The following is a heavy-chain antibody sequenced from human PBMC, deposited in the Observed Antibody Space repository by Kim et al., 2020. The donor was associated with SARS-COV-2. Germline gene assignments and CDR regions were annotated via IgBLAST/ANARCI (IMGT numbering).Heavy chain of an antibody. CDR2: INAGNGNT. CDR1: GYTFTSYA. D-gene: IGHD3-9*01. Sequence: VKVSCKASGYTFTSYAMHWVRQAPGQRLEWMGWINAGNGNTKYSQKFQGRVTITRDTSASTAYMELSSLRSEDTAVYYCARHDILTGYYTEPWDWGQGTLVTVSS. J-gene: IGHJ4*02. CDR3: ARHDILTGYYTEPWD. V-gene: IGHV1-3*01.